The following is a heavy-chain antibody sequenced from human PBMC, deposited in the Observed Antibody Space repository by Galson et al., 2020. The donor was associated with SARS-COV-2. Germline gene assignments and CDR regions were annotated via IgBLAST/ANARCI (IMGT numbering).Heavy chain of an antibody. CDR1: GFTFSSYE. Sequence: GESLKISCAASGFTFSSYEMNWVRQAPGKGLEWVSYISSSGSTIYYADSVKGRFTISRDNAKNSLYLQMNSLRAEDTAVYYCASPSGKGGYYYYYYMDVWGKGTTVTVSS. D-gene: IGHD1-1*01. V-gene: IGHV3-48*03. J-gene: IGHJ6*03. CDR2: ISSSGSTI. CDR3: ASPSGKGGYYYYYYMDV.